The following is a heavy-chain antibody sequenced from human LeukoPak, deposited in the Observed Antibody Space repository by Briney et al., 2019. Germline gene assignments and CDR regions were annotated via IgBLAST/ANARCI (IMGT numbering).Heavy chain of an antibody. CDR3: ARVGSGGDFWSGYYSQEYYFDY. CDR2: IYSGGST. V-gene: IGHV3-53*01. J-gene: IGHJ4*02. Sequence: GGSLRLSCAASGFTVSSNYMSWVRQAPGKGLEWVSVIYSGGSTYYADSVKGRFTISRDNSKNTLYLQMNSLRAEDTVVYYCARVGSGGDFWSGYYSQEYYFDYWGQGTLVTVSS. D-gene: IGHD3-3*01. CDR1: GFTVSSNY.